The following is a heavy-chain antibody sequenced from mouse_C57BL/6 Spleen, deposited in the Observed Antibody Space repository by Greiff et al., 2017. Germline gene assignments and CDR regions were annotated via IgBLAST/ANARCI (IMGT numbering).Heavy chain of an antibody. J-gene: IGHJ4*01. CDR2: INPNNGGT. D-gene: IGHD1-1*02. Sequence: EVQLQQSGPELVKPGASVKISCKASGYTFTDYYMNWVKQSHGKSLEWIGDINPNNGGTSYNQKFKGKATLTVDKSSSTAYMELRSLTSEDSAVYYCAPLWETSMDYWGQGTSVTVSS. CDR1: GYTFTDYY. V-gene: IGHV1-26*01. CDR3: APLWETSMDY.